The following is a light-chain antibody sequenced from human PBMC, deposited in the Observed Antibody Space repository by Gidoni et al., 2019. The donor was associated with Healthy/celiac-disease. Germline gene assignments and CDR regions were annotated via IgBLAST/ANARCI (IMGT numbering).Light chain of an antibody. CDR2: AAS. CDR3: QQSYSTLSGT. Sequence: DIQMTQSPSSLSASVGDRVTITCRASQSISSYLNWYQQKPGKAPKLLIYAASSLQSGVPSRFSGSGSGTDFTLTISSLQPEDFATYYCQQSYSTLSGTFGHXTKVEIK. J-gene: IGKJ1*01. V-gene: IGKV1-39*01. CDR1: QSISSY.